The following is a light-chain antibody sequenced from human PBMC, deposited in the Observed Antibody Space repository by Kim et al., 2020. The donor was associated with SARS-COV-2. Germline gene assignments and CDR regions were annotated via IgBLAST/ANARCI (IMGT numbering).Light chain of an antibody. CDR1: QSVSSF. CDR3: QQYHTKGSWT. V-gene: IGKV3-11*01. J-gene: IGKJ1*01. Sequence: EVVLTQSPATLSLSPGERATLSCRASQSVSSFVAWYQQKPGQAPRLVIHDASTRATGIPARFTGSGSGTDFTLTINSLQPEDVGVYFCQQYHTKGSWTFGQGTKVDIK. CDR2: DAS.